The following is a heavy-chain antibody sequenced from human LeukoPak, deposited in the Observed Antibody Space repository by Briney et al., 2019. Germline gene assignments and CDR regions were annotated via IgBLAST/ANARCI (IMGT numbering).Heavy chain of an antibody. J-gene: IGHJ4*02. CDR2: INPSGGST. Sequence: GASVKVSCKASGYTFTSYYMHWVRQAPGQGLEWMGIINPSGGSTSYAQKFQGRVTMTRDTSISTAYMELSRLRSDDTAVYYCARATGGSLDYWGQGTLVTVSS. D-gene: IGHD7-27*01. CDR3: ARATGGSLDY. CDR1: GYTFTSYY. V-gene: IGHV1-46*01.